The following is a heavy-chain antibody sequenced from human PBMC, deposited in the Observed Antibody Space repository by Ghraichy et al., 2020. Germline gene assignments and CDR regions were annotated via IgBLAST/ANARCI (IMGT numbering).Heavy chain of an antibody. J-gene: IGHJ5*02. CDR1: GGSISSSSYY. V-gene: IGHV4-39*01. CDR3: ARQGPRANWFDP. Sequence: SQTLSLTCTVSGGSISSSSYYWGWIRQPPGKGLEWIGSIYYSGSTYYNPSLKSRVTISVDTSKNQFSLKLSSVTAADTALYYCARQGPRANWFDPWGQGTLVTVSS. CDR2: IYYSGST.